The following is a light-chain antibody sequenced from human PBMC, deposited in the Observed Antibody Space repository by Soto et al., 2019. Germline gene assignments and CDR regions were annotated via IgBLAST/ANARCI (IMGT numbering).Light chain of an antibody. CDR3: SSYTSSSTYV. CDR1: SRDVGAYNS. V-gene: IGLV2-14*01. Sequence: QSALTQPASVSGSPGQSITISCTGTSRDVGAYNSVSWYQQYPGKAPKLMMYEVSNRPSGVSDRFSGSKSGNRASLTISGLQTGDEADYYCSSYTSSSTYVFGTGTKVTVL. CDR2: EVS. J-gene: IGLJ1*01.